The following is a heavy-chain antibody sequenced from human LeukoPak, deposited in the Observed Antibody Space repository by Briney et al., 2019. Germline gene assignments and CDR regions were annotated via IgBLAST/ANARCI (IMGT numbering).Heavy chain of an antibody. CDR2: FDPEDGET. Sequence: ASVKVSCKVSGYTLTELSMHWVRQAPGKGLEWMRRFDPEDGETIYAQKFQGRVTMTEDTSTDTAYMDLSSLRSEDTAMYYCATVVAVATFDYWGQGTLVTVSS. J-gene: IGHJ4*02. CDR3: ATVVAVATFDY. D-gene: IGHD6-19*01. V-gene: IGHV1-24*01. CDR1: GYTLTELS.